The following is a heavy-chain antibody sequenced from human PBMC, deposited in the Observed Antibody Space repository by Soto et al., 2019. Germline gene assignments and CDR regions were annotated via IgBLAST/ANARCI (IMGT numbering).Heavy chain of an antibody. D-gene: IGHD4-17*01. J-gene: IGHJ6*02. Sequence: EVQLVESGGGLVQPGRSLRLSCAASGFTFGDYAMHWVRQAPGKGLEWVSGISWSSGNIGYADSVKGRFTISRDNAKNSLYVQMNSLRAEDTALYYCAKDHYGDYYYGMDVWGQGTTVTVSS. CDR3: AKDHYGDYYYGMDV. V-gene: IGHV3-9*01. CDR1: GFTFGDYA. CDR2: ISWSSGNI.